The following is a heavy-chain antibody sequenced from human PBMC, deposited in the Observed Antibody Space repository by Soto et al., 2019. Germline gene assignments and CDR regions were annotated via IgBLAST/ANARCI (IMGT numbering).Heavy chain of an antibody. CDR3: TTDCDNWNDWFHYGMDV. CDR1: GFTFSNAW. Sequence: PGGSLRLSCAASGFTFSNAWMSRVRQAPGKGLEWVGRIKSKTDGGTTDYAAPVKGRFTISRDDSKNTLYLQMNSLKTEDTAVYYCTTDCDNWNDWFHYGMDVWGQGTTVTVSS. D-gene: IGHD1-1*01. V-gene: IGHV3-15*01. CDR2: IKSKTDGGTT. J-gene: IGHJ6*02.